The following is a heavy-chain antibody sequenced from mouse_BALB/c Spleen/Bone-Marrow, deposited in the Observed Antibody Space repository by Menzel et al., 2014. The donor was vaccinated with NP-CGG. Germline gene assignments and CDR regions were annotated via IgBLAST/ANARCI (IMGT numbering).Heavy chain of an antibody. J-gene: IGHJ2*01. CDR3: ARGTGYYFDY. Sequence: EVKLQESGPSLVKPSQTLSLTCSVTGDSITNAYWNWIRKFPGNKIDYMGYISHSGNTYYNPSLKSRISITRDTSKNQFYLQLNSVTTEDTATYFCARGTGYYFDYWGQGTTLTVSS. CDR1: GDSITNAY. D-gene: IGHD3-3*01. CDR2: ISHSGNT. V-gene: IGHV3-8*02.